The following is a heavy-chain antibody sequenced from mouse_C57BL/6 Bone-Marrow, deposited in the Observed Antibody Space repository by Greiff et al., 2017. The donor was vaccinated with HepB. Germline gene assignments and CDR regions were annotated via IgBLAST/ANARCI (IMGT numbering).Heavy chain of an antibody. CDR3: ARALYYYGFAY. CDR2: IHPNSGST. D-gene: IGHD1-1*01. V-gene: IGHV1-64*01. J-gene: IGHJ3*01. Sequence: QVQLKQPGAELVKPGASVKLSCKASGYTFTSYWMHWVKQRPGQGLEWIGMIHPNSGSTNYNEKFKSKATLTVDKSSSTAYMQLSSLTSEDSAVYYCARALYYYGFAYWGQGTLVTVSA. CDR1: GYTFTSYW.